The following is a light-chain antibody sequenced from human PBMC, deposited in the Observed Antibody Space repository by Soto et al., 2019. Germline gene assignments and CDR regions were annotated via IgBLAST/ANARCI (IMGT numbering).Light chain of an antibody. CDR3: QQDYDYHYT. J-gene: IGKJ2*01. CDR1: QGIRND. CDR2: AAS. Sequence: AILMTQSPSSLSASVGDRVTITCRASQGIRNDLGWYQQKPGKAPKLLISAASSLQSGVPSRFSGSGSGTYFTLTIITLQPEDFATYYCQQDYDYHYTFGQGTKLEI. V-gene: IGKV1-6*01.